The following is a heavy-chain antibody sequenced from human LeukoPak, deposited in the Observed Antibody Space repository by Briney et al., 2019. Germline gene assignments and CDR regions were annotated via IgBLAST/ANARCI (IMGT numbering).Heavy chain of an antibody. J-gene: IGHJ4*02. Sequence: KGGESLKISCKGSGYSFTSYWIGWVRQMPGKGLEWMGIIYPGDSDTRYSPSFQGQVTISADKSISTAYLQWSSLKASDTAMYYCARTFGFPPLVPKEGSDYYSFDYWGQGTLVTVSS. D-gene: IGHD3-22*01. CDR1: GYSFTSYW. V-gene: IGHV5-51*01. CDR2: IYPGDSDT. CDR3: ARTFGFPPLVPKEGSDYYSFDY.